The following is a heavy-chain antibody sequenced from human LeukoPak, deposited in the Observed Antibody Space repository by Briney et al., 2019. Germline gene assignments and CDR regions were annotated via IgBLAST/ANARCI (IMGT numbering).Heavy chain of an antibody. V-gene: IGHV3-49*04. CDR1: GFTFGDYA. CDR3: TRLLPYGDYGPTDY. J-gene: IGHJ4*02. Sequence: GRSLRLSCTASGFTFGDYAMSWVRQAPGKGLEWVGFIRSKAYGGTTEYAASVKGRFTISRDDSKSIAYLQMNSLKTEDTAVYYCTRLLPYGDYGPTDYWGQGTLVTVSS. CDR2: IRSKAYGGTT. D-gene: IGHD4-17*01.